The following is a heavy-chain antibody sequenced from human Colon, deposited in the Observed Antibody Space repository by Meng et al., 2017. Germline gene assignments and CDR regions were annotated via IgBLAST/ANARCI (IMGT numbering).Heavy chain of an antibody. D-gene: IGHD4-11*01. V-gene: IGHV3-23*01. CDR1: GFTLSNYA. CDR2: ITGSGLST. Sequence: GESLKISCAASGFTLSNYAMNWVRQSPGKGLEWVSTITGSGLSTYYADSVKGRFTISKDNSKNTLYLQMNSLRAEDTAVYFCAKDRRAGSTGTDYWGQGTLVTVSS. J-gene: IGHJ4*02. CDR3: AKDRRAGSTGTDY.